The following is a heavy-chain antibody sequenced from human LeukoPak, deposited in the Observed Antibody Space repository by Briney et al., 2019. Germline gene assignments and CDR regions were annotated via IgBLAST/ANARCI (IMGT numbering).Heavy chain of an antibody. V-gene: IGHV4-61*01. CDR1: GGSVSSGSYY. J-gene: IGHJ3*02. D-gene: IGHD4-17*01. CDR3: ARGFDYVRAFDI. CDR2: IYYSGST. Sequence: PSETLSLTCTVSGGSVSSGSYYWSWIRQPPGKGLEWIGYIYYSGSTNYNPSLKSRVTISVDTSKNQFSLKLSSVTAADTAVYYCARGFDYVRAFDIWGQGTMVTVSS.